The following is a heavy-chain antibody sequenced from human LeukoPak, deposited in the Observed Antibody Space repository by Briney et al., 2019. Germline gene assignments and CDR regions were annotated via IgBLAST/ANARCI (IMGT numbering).Heavy chain of an antibody. CDR2: IGSVGEST. CDR1: GFNFITAA. D-gene: IGHD5-24*01. V-gene: IGHV3-23*01. Sequence: GGSLRLSCAASGFNFITAAMTWVRQAPGKGLEWVSLIGSVGESTYYADSVKGRFNISRDNVNHTLFLQMNSLRVEDTAMYYCVKDIQLSTWGLGTMVTVCS. J-gene: IGHJ3*01. CDR3: VKDIQLST.